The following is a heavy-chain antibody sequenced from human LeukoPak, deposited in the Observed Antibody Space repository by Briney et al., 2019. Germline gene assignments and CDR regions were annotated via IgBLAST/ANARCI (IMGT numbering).Heavy chain of an antibody. V-gene: IGHV3-23*01. CDR2: ISGSGGST. CDR1: GFTFSSYA. D-gene: IGHD6-6*01. CDR3: AKASIAARLPDYYYYMDV. Sequence: GGSLRLSCAASGFTFSSYAMSWVRQAPGKGLEWVSAISGSGGSTYYADSVKGRFTISRDNPKNTLYLQMNSLRAEDTAVYYCAKASIAARLPDYYYYMDVWGKGTTVTVSS. J-gene: IGHJ6*03.